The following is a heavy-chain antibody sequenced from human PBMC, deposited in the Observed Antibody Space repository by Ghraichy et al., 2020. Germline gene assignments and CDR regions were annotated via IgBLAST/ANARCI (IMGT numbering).Heavy chain of an antibody. CDR1: GGSIGSYY. CDR3: ARDFHYNYGSFWYFDL. J-gene: IGHJ2*01. CDR2: VYYTGST. V-gene: IGHV4-59*01. D-gene: IGHD5-18*01. Sequence: SQTLSLTCTVSGGSIGSYYWRWFRQSPGKGLEWIGSVYYTGSTNYNPSLESRVTISVDSLKNQFSLRLSSVIATDSAVYYCARDFHYNYGSFWYFDLWGRGTLVTVSA.